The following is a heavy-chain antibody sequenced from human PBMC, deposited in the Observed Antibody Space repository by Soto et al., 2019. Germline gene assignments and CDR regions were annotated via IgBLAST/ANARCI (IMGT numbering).Heavy chain of an antibody. J-gene: IGHJ6*02. V-gene: IGHV4-4*02. D-gene: IGHD2-15*01. CDR2: VYHNGTS. Sequence: VHLQESGPGLVKPSGTVSLTCVVSGGSIRSTNWWAWVRQTPGKGLEWIGEVYHNGTSNYNPSLTGRATISVDRSKDQVSLRLNSAIDADTAVYYCARDLDRYCSVTSCHAMDVWGQGTPVTVSS. CDR1: GGSIRSTNW. CDR3: ARDLDRYCSVTSCHAMDV.